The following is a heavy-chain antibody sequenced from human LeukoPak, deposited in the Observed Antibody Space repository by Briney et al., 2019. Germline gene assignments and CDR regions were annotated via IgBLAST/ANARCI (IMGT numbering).Heavy chain of an antibody. CDR3: ARHGDYYYYGMDV. CDR2: IYHSGNT. Sequence: SETLSLTCVVSGYSISSGSYWGWIRQPPGKGLEWIGSIYHSGNTYYNPSLKSRVTISVDTSKNQFSLKLSFVTAADTAVYYCARHGDYYYYGMDVWGKGTTVTVSS. CDR1: GYSISSGSY. J-gene: IGHJ6*04. D-gene: IGHD4-17*01. V-gene: IGHV4-38-2*01.